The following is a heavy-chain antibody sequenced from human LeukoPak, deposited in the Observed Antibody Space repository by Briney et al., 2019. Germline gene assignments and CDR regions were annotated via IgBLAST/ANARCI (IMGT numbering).Heavy chain of an antibody. CDR3: ARGRGYSYGNHYFDY. J-gene: IGHJ4*02. V-gene: IGHV3-21*01. D-gene: IGHD5-18*01. Sequence: GGSLRLSCAASGFTFSSYSMNWVRQAPGKGLEWVSSISSSSSYIYYADSVKGRFTISRDNAKNSLYLQMNSLRGEDTAVYCCARGRGYSYGNHYFDYWGQGTLVTVSS. CDR2: ISSSSSYI. CDR1: GFTFSSYS.